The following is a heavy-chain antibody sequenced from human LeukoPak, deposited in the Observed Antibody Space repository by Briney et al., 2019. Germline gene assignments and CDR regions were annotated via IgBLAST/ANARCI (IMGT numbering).Heavy chain of an antibody. J-gene: IGHJ4*02. CDR3: AKELYYDSSGPLYFDY. V-gene: IGHV3-9*01. CDR1: GFTFDDYA. Sequence: PGGSLRLSCAASGFTFDDYAMHWVRQAPGKGLEWVSGISWNSGSIGYADSAKGRFTISRDNAKNSLYLQMNSLRAEDTALYYCAKELYYDSSGPLYFDYWGQGTLVTVSS. D-gene: IGHD3-22*01. CDR2: ISWNSGSI.